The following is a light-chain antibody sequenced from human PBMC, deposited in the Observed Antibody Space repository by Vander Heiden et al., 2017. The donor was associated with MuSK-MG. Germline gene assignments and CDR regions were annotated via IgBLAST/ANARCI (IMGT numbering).Light chain of an antibody. Sequence: DIQMTQSPSSLSASVGDRVTITCRASQSISSYLNGYQQKPGKAPKLLIYAASSLQSGVPSRFSGSGSGTDFTLTISSLQPEDFATYYCQQSDSTPRTFGGGTKVEIK. CDR3: QQSDSTPRT. V-gene: IGKV1-39*01. J-gene: IGKJ4*01. CDR2: AAS. CDR1: QSISSY.